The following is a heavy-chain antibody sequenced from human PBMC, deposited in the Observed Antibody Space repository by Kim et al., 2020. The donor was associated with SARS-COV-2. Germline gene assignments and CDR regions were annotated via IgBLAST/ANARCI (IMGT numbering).Heavy chain of an antibody. CDR3: ARGVVAHKDY. D-gene: IGHD2-15*01. CDR1: GGSFSGYY. CDR2: INHSGST. V-gene: IGHV4-34*01. Sequence: SETLSLTCAVYGGSFSGYYWSWIRQPPGKGLEWIGEINHSGSTNYNPSLKSRVTISVDTSKNQFSLKLSSVTAADTAVYYCARGVVAHKDYWGQGTLVTVSS. J-gene: IGHJ4*02.